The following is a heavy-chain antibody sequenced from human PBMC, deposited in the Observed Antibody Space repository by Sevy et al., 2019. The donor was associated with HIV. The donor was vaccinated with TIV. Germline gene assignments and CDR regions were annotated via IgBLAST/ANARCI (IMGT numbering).Heavy chain of an antibody. V-gene: IGHV3-7*03. CDR1: GFTFSSYW. J-gene: IGHJ3*02. Sequence: GGSLRLSCAASGFTFSSYWMSWVRQAPGKGLEWVANIKQDGSEKYYVDSVKGRFTISRDNAKNSLCLQMNSLRAEDTAVYYCARGEGYCSGGSFYAWGAFDIWGQGTMVTVSS. CDR3: ARGEGYCSGGSFYAWGAFDI. CDR2: IKQDGSEK. D-gene: IGHD2-15*01.